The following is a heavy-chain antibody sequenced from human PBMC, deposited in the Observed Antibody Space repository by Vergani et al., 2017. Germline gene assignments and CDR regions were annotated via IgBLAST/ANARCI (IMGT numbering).Heavy chain of an antibody. CDR2: IYHSGST. V-gene: IGHV4-38-2*02. Sequence: QVQLQESGPGLVKPSETLSLTCTVSGYSISSGYYWGWIRQPPGKGLEWIGSIYHSGSTYYNPSLKSRVTISVDTSKNQFSLKLSSVTAADTAVYYCARDQPDYDSQSWGQGTLVTVSS. CDR3: ARDQPDYDSQS. J-gene: IGHJ4*02. D-gene: IGHD3-22*01. CDR1: GYSISSGYY.